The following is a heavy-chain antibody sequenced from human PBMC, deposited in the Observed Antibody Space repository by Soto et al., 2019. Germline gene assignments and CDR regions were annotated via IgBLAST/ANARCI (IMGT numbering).Heavy chain of an antibody. V-gene: IGHV3-33*01. D-gene: IGHD3-3*02. CDR2: IWYDGHKK. Sequence: QVQLVESGGGVVQPEKSLRLSCAASGFIFSNYGMHWVRQAPGKGLEWVAVIWYDGHKKYYADSVKGRFIISRDNSRNTVYLQMNSLRAEDTAVYYCARERAVDYYHWFDPWGQGTLVTVSS. CDR1: GFIFSNYG. J-gene: IGHJ5*02. CDR3: ARERAVDYYHWFDP.